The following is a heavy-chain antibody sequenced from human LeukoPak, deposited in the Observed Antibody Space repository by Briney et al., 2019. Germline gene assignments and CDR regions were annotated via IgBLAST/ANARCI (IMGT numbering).Heavy chain of an antibody. D-gene: IGHD3-22*01. J-gene: IGHJ4*02. CDR3: VKDLSYESSGSFFDF. CDR1: GFTFEDYT. Sequence: QAGGSLRLSCAASGFTFEDYTMHWVRQAPGKTLEWVSLISWDGTTYYTDSVKGRFTISRDNSKDSLYLQMDTLRSVYTAFYYCVKDLSYESSGSFFDFWGQGTLVTVS. CDR2: ISWDGTT. V-gene: IGHV3-43*01.